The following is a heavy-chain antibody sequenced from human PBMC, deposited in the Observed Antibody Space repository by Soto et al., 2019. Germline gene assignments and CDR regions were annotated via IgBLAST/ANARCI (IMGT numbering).Heavy chain of an antibody. V-gene: IGHV3-23*01. CDR2: ISETGDSL. J-gene: IGHJ4*02. CDR1: QFTFSRFA. D-gene: IGHD3-10*01. Sequence: DVKLLESGGGLVQPGGSLRLSCAASQFTFSRFAMTWVRQAPGKGLEWVSFISETGDSLSYAESVKGRFTTSRDNSKNTSYLQMSSLRPEDTAVYYCVKGGWLDYWGQGTLVTVSS. CDR3: VKGGWLDY.